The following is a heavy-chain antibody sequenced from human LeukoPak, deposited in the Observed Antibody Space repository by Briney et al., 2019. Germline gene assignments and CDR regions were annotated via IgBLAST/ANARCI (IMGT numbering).Heavy chain of an antibody. CDR1: GFTYSNYW. J-gene: IGHJ4*02. Sequence: GGSLRLSCAASGFTYSNYWMHWVRQAPGKGLVWVSRIASDGSSTTYADSVKGRFSISRDNAKNTLYLQMNSLRVEDTAVHYCARGRPHGNDYWGQGTLVTVSS. CDR2: IASDGSST. D-gene: IGHD4-23*01. CDR3: ARGRPHGNDY. V-gene: IGHV3-74*01.